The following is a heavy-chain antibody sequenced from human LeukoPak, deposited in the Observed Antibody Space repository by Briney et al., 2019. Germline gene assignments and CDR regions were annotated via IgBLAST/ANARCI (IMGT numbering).Heavy chain of an antibody. Sequence: GGSLRLSCAASGFTFSSYAMSWVRQSPGKGLEWVSSISSSSIYIYYADSLKGRFTISRDNAKNSLSLQMNSLRAEDTAVYYCARGRQNSGSYSDAFDIWGQGTVVTVSS. CDR1: GFTFSSYA. CDR2: ISSSSIYI. D-gene: IGHD1-26*01. V-gene: IGHV3-21*01. CDR3: ARGRQNSGSYSDAFDI. J-gene: IGHJ3*02.